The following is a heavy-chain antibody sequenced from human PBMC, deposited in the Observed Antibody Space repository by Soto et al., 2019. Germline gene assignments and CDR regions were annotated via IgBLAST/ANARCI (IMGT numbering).Heavy chain of an antibody. Sequence: SETLSLTCTVSGGSISSSSYYWGWIRQPPGKGLEWIGSIYYSGSTYYNPSLKSRVTISVDTSKNQFSLKLSSVTAADTAVYYCASACGSCWAFDIWGQGTMVTVSS. CDR3: ASACGSCWAFDI. CDR2: IYYSGST. J-gene: IGHJ3*02. CDR1: GGSISSSSYY. V-gene: IGHV4-39*01. D-gene: IGHD2-15*01.